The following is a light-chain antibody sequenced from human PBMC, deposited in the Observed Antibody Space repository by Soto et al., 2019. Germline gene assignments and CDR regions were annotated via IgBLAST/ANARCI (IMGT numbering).Light chain of an antibody. CDR1: QSVPSTY. V-gene: IGKV3-20*01. Sequence: VLSQSPGRLSLSTGERATLSCRASQSVPSTYFAWYQQKSGQPPRLLISGTSNRATGIPDRFSGSGSGRDFTLTISRLEPEDFAVYFCQQFGNSPWTFGQGTKVDIK. CDR2: GTS. CDR3: QQFGNSPWT. J-gene: IGKJ1*01.